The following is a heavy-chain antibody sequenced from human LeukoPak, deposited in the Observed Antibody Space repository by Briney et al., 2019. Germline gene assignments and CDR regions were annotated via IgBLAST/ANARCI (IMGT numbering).Heavy chain of an antibody. Sequence: GASVKVSCKASGYTFTSYYMHWVRQAPGQGLEWMGIINPSGGSTSYAQKFQGKVTMTRDTSTSTVYMELSSLRSEDTAVYYCARGGSKWELLALSYYMDVWGKGTTVTVSS. CDR3: ARGGSKWELLALSYYMDV. CDR2: INPSGGST. J-gene: IGHJ6*03. V-gene: IGHV1-46*01. CDR1: GYTFTSYY. D-gene: IGHD1-26*01.